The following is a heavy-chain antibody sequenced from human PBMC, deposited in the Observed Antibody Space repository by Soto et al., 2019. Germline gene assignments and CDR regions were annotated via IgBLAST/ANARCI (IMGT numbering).Heavy chain of an antibody. CDR1: GYTFTSYA. CDR3: ARDVSQIGYCSSTSCYAFGWGFDY. CDR2: INAGNGNT. J-gene: IGHJ4*02. Sequence: VASVKVSCKASGYTFTSYAMHWVRQAPGQRLEWMGWINAGNGNTKYSQKFQGRVTITRDTSASTAYMELSSLRSEDTAVYYCARDVSQIGYCSSTSCYAFGWGFDYWGQGTLVTVSS. V-gene: IGHV1-3*01. D-gene: IGHD2-2*01.